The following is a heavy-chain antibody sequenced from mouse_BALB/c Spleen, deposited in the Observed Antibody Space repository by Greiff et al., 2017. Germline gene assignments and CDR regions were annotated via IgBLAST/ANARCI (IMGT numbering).Heavy chain of an antibody. Sequence: EVKLVESGPELVKPGASVKMSCKASGYTFTSYVMHWVKQKPGQGLEWIGYINPYNDGTKYNEKFKGKATLTSDKSSSTAYMELSSLTSEDSAVYYCAIFYYGNYVNAMDYWGQGTSVTVSS. J-gene: IGHJ4*01. CDR2: INPYNDGT. V-gene: IGHV1-14*01. D-gene: IGHD2-1*01. CDR3: AIFYYGNYVNAMDY. CDR1: GYTFTSYV.